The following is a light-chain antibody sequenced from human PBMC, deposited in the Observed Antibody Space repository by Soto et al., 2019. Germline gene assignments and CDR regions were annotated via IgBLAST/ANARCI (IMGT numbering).Light chain of an antibody. CDR2: GNT. CDR3: QSHDSSLNSWV. J-gene: IGLJ3*02. CDR1: SSNIGAGYD. Sequence: QSVLTQPPSMSGAPGQRVTISCTGSSSNIGAGYDVHWYQLLPGTAPKLLIYGNTNRPSGVPDRFSGSKSGTSASLAITGLRAEDEADYYCQSHDSSLNSWVFGGGTMVTVL. V-gene: IGLV1-40*01.